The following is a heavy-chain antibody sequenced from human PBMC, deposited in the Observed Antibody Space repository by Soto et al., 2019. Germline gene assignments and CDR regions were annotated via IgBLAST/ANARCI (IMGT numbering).Heavy chain of an antibody. CDR1: GFTFSSYW. V-gene: IGHV3-7*03. D-gene: IGHD1-7*01. J-gene: IGHJ4*02. Sequence: EVQLVESGGGLVQPGGSLRLSCVVSGFTFSSYWMNWVRQAPGKGLEWVANIKQDGSETHYVDSVKGRITISRDNAKNSLYLQMNSLRAEDTAVYYCVRGTPTPGLDYWGQGTLVTVSS. CDR2: IKQDGSET. CDR3: VRGTPTPGLDY.